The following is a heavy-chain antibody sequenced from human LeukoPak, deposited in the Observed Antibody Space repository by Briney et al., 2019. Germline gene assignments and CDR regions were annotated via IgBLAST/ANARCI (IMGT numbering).Heavy chain of an antibody. CDR2: ISSSGSTI. CDR3: ARDPTPYGDYPYYFDY. D-gene: IGHD4-17*01. CDR1: GFTFSSYE. Sequence: GGSLRLSCAASGFTFSSYEMNWVRQAPGRGLEWVSYISSSGSTIYYADSVKGRFTISRDNAKNSLYLQMNSLRAEDTAVYYCARDPTPYGDYPYYFDYWGQGTLVTVSS. V-gene: IGHV3-48*03. J-gene: IGHJ4*02.